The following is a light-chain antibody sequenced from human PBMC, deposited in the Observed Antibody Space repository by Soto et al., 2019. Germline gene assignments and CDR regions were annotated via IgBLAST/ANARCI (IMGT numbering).Light chain of an antibody. Sequence: EIQMTQSPSTLSAFVGDRVTITCRASQSIGRWLAWYQQKPGKAPKLLIYDASSLESGVPSRFSGSGSGTEFTLTISSLQPDDFATYYCQQYNTYSPERTFGQGTKVDIK. V-gene: IGKV1-5*01. CDR3: QQYNTYSPERT. CDR1: QSIGRW. J-gene: IGKJ1*01. CDR2: DAS.